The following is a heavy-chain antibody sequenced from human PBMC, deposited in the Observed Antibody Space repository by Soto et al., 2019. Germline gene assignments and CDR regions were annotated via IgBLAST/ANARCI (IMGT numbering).Heavy chain of an antibody. V-gene: IGHV3-33*01. J-gene: IGHJ6*03. CDR3: ARRVRGVITRPSYYYYYMDV. Sequence: QVQLVESGGGVVQPGRSLRLSCAASGFTFSSYGMHWVRQAPGKGLEGVAVIWYDGSNKYYADSVKGRFTISRDNSKNTLYLQMNSLSAEDTAVYYCARRVRGVITRPSYYYYYMDVWGKGTTVTVSS. CDR2: IWYDGSNK. CDR1: GFTFSSYG. D-gene: IGHD3-10*01.